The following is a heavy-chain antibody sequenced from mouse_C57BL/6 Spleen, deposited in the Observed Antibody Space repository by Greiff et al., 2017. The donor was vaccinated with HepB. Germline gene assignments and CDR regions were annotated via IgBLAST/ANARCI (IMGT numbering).Heavy chain of an antibody. J-gene: IGHJ2*01. CDR3: AREDYYYGSSYDY. V-gene: IGHV1-82*01. D-gene: IGHD1-1*01. Sequence: VKLMESGPELVKPGASVKISCKASGYAFSSSWMNWVKQRPGKGLEWIGRIYPGDGDTNYNGKFKGKATLTADKSSSTAYMQLSSLTSEDSAVYFCAREDYYYGSSYDYWGQGTTLTVSS. CDR2: IYPGDGDT. CDR1: GYAFSSSW.